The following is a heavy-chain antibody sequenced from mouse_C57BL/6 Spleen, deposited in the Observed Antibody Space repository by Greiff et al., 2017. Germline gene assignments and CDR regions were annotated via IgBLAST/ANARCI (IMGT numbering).Heavy chain of an antibody. V-gene: IGHV1-82*01. CDR1: GYAFSSSW. CDR3: ASPNYYGSSSYYFDY. J-gene: IGHJ2*01. D-gene: IGHD1-1*01. Sequence: VQLVESGPELVKPGASVKISCKASGYAFSSSWMNWVKQRPGKGLEWIGRIYPGDGDTNYNGKFKGKATLTADKSSSTAYMQLSSLTSEDSAVYFCASPNYYGSSSYYFDYWGQGTTLTVSS. CDR2: IYPGDGDT.